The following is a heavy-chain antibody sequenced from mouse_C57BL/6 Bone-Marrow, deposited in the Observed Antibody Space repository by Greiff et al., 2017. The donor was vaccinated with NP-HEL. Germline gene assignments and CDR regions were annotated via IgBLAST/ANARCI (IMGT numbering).Heavy chain of an antibody. V-gene: IGHV1-72*01. D-gene: IGHD1-1*01. CDR1: GYTFTSYW. CDR3: ARGNITTVVANARDY. CDR2: IDPNSCGT. J-gene: IGHJ4*01. Sequence: VQLQQPGAELVKPGASVQLSCKASGYTFTSYWMHWVKPRPGRGLEWIGRIDPNSCGTKFNEKFKSTAPLTVDKPSSTAYMQLSSLTSEDSAVDYCARGNITTVVANARDYWGQGTSVTVSS.